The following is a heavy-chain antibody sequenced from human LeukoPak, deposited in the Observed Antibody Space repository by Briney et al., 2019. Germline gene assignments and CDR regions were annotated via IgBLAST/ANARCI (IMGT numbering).Heavy chain of an antibody. J-gene: IGHJ4*02. CDR1: GFTFSNYA. CDR2: ISGSGGNT. D-gene: IGHD3-22*01. CDR3: VRDGDIVVVITFDY. V-gene: IGHV3-23*01. Sequence: PGGSLRLSCAASGFTFSNYAMSWVRQAPGKGLEWVSAISGSGGNTYYADSVEGGFTISRDNSKNTLYLQMDRMRVEDSAVYYCVRDGDIVVVITFDYWGQGNLVTVSS.